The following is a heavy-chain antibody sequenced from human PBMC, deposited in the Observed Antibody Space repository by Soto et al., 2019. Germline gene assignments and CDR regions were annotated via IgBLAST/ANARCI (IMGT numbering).Heavy chain of an antibody. Sequence: QVQLQQWGAGLLKPSETLSLTCGVYGGSFSDYYWSWIRQPPGKGLEWIGEISHSGSTNYNPYLKSRITISVYTSKNPFSLKLISVTAADTAVYYCAIRYSSSSKYFHHWGQGTLVTVSS. D-gene: IGHD6-13*01. CDR2: ISHSGST. J-gene: IGHJ1*01. CDR3: AIRYSSSSKYFHH. V-gene: IGHV4-34*01. CDR1: GGSFSDYY.